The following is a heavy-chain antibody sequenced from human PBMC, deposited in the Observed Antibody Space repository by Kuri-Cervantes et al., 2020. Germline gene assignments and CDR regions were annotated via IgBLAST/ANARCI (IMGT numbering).Heavy chain of an antibody. V-gene: IGHV3-23*01. Sequence: GGSLRLSCAASGFTFSSYAMTWVRQAPGKGLEWVSAISGSGGSTYYADSVKGRFTISRDNSKNTLYLQMNSLRAEDTAVYYCARDLIEGSGSYFDYWGQGTLVTVSS. CDR3: ARDLIEGSGSYFDY. J-gene: IGHJ4*02. CDR1: GFTFSSYA. D-gene: IGHD1-26*01. CDR2: ISGSGGST.